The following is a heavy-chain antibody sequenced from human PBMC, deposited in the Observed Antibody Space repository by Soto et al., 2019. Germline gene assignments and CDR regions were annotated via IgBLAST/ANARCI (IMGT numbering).Heavy chain of an antibody. V-gene: IGHV3-13*01. Sequence: GGSLRLSCAASGFTFSSYDMHWVRQATGKGLEWVSAIGTAGDTYYPGSVKGRFTISRENAKNSLYLQMNSLRAEDTAVYYCARDRYSYGLGYYYGMDVWGQGTTVTVSS. J-gene: IGHJ6*02. CDR2: IGTAGDT. CDR3: ARDRYSYGLGYYYGMDV. CDR1: GFTFSSYD. D-gene: IGHD5-18*01.